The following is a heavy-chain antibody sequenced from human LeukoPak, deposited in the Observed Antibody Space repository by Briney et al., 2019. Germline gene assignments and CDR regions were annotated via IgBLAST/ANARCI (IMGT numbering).Heavy chain of an antibody. CDR2: IIPIFGTA. CDR1: GGTFSSYA. D-gene: IGHD6-13*01. CDR3: ARDIAAAGTAFDI. J-gene: IGHJ3*02. Sequence: ASVKVSCKASGGTFSSYAISWVRQAPGQGLEWMGGIIPIFGTANYAQKFQGRVTITTDESTSTAYMELSSLRSEDTAVYYCARDIAAAGTAFDIWGQGTMVTVS. V-gene: IGHV1-69*05.